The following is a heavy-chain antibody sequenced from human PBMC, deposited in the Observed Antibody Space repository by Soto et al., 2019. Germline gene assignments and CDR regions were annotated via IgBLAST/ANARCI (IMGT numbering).Heavy chain of an antibody. CDR3: ARGRYGDY. V-gene: IGHV1-18*01. Sequence: QVHLVQSGAEVKKPGASVKVSCKGSGYGFTTYGITCVLQAPGQGLEWMAWISAHNGNTNYAQKLQGRVTVTRDTSTSTAYIELRSLRSDATDVYYCARGRYGDYWGQGPLVTVSS. D-gene: IGHD1-1*01. CDR2: ISAHNGNT. CDR1: GYGFTTYG. J-gene: IGHJ4*02.